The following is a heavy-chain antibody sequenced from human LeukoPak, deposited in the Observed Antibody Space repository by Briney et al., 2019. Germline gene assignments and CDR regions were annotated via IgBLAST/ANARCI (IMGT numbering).Heavy chain of an antibody. CDR1: GGSFSGYY. J-gene: IGHJ5*02. D-gene: IGHD2-2*01. V-gene: IGHV4-34*01. CDR3: ARAHFLFCSSTSCYPNWFDP. CDR2: INHSGST. Sequence: SETLSLTCAVYGGSFSGYYWSWIRQPPGKGLEWIGEINHSGSTYYNPSLKSRVTISVDRSKNQFSLKLSSVTAADTAVYYCARAHFLFCSSTSCYPNWFDPWGQGTLVTVSS.